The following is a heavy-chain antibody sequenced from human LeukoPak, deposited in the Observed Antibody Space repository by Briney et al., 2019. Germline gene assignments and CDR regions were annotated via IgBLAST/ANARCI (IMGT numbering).Heavy chain of an antibody. J-gene: IGHJ4*02. D-gene: IGHD5-12*01. Sequence: GESLKISCKGSGDIFTTYWISWVRQMPGKGLEWMGRIDPRDSSTNYSPSFQGHVTISADNSISTAYLQWSSLEASDTAMYYCARRAHSGAMITLDYWGQGTLVTVSS. CDR1: GDIFTTYW. CDR2: IDPRDSST. CDR3: ARRAHSGAMITLDY. V-gene: IGHV5-10-1*01.